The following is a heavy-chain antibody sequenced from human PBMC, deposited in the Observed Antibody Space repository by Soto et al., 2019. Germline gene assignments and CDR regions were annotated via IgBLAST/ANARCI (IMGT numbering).Heavy chain of an antibody. CDR3: ARLDYGDSAFDS. Sequence: QVQLQESGPGLVQPSETLSLTCSVSGGSINSASYHWSWLRQHPGKGLEFIGYIFYTGSTYYNPSLETRLTISVDTSQNHVSLRLNAVTAADTAVYYCARLDYGDSAFDSWGRGILVTVSS. D-gene: IGHD4-17*01. J-gene: IGHJ4*02. CDR1: GGSINSASYH. CDR2: IFYTGST. V-gene: IGHV4-31*03.